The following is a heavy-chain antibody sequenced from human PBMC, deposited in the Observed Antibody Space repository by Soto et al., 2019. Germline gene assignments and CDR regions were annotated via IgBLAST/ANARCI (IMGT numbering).Heavy chain of an antibody. CDR1: GGSVSSGSYY. Sequence: ETLSLTCTVSGGSVSSGSYYWSWIRQPPGKGLEWIGYIYYSGTTNYNPSLKSRVTISVDTSKNQFSLKLSSVTAADTAVYYCAREGVVVVPAGMDVWGQGTTVTAP. CDR2: IYYSGTT. D-gene: IGHD2-15*01. J-gene: IGHJ6*02. V-gene: IGHV4-61*01. CDR3: AREGVVVVPAGMDV.